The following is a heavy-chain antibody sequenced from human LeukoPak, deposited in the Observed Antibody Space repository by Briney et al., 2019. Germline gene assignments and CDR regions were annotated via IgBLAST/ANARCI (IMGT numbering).Heavy chain of an antibody. CDR3: ARVKYSTYYYDSSGYISYFDY. V-gene: IGHV4-30-4*08. J-gene: IGHJ4*02. Sequence: PSQTLSLTCTVSGGSISSGDYYWSWIRQPPGKGLAWIGYIYYSGSTYYNPSLKSRVTISVDTSKNQFSLKLSSVTAADTAVYYCARVKYSTYYYDSSGYISYFDYWGQGTLVTVSS. CDR1: GGSISSGDYY. CDR2: IYYSGST. D-gene: IGHD3-22*01.